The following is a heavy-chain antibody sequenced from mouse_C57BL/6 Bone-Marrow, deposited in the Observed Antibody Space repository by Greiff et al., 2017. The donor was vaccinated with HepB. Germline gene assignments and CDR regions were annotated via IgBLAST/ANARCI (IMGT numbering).Heavy chain of an antibody. CDR3: ARLITSVPIEN. D-gene: IGHD1-1*01. CDR2: IHPNSGST. Sequence: VQLQQPGAGLVKPGASVKLSCKASGYTFTSYWMHWVNQRPGQGLEWIGMIHPNSGSTNYNEKFKSKATLTVDKSSSTAYMQLSSLTSDDSAVYYCARLITSVPIENWGQGTTPTVSS. J-gene: IGHJ2*01. CDR1: GYTFTSYW. V-gene: IGHV1-64*01.